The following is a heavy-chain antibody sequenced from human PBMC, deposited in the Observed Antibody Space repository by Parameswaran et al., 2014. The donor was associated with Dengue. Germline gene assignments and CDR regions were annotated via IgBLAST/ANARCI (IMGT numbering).Heavy chain of an antibody. V-gene: IGHV4-34*01. CDR1: GGSFSGYY. CDR2: INHSGST. J-gene: IGHJ4*02. CDR3: ARLGNIYDY. D-gene: IGHD3-16*01. Sequence: SETLSLTCAVYGGSFSGYYWSWIRQPPGKGLEWIGEINHSGSTNYNPSLKSRVTISVDTSKNQFSLKLSSVTAADTAVYYCARLGNIYDYWGQGTLVTVSS.